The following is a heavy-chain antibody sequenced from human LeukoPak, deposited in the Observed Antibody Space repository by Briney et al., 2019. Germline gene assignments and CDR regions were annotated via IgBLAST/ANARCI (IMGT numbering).Heavy chain of an antibody. V-gene: IGHV4-34*01. CDR1: GGSFSDYY. CDR2: INHNGNT. Sequence: SETLSLTCGVYGGSFSDYYWTWIRQPPGKGLEWIGEINHNGNTNYNPSLKSRVTMSVDTSKHQFSLKLSSVTAADTAVYYCARLNLDYYDSTGFDYWGQGTLVTVSS. CDR3: ARLNLDYYDSTGFDY. J-gene: IGHJ4*02. D-gene: IGHD3-22*01.